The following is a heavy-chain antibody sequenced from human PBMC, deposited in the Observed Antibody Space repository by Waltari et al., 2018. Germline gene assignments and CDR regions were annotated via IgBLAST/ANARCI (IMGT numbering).Heavy chain of an antibody. CDR3: ASSAAGIYYFDY. CDR1: GGTFSSYA. J-gene: IGHJ4*02. D-gene: IGHD6-13*01. CDR2: IIPILGTS. V-gene: IGHV1-69*05. Sequence: QVQLVQSGAEVKKPGSSVKVSCKASGGTFSSYAISWVRQAPGQGLEWMGGIIPILGTSNYAQKFQGRVTITTDESTSTAYMELSSLRSEDTAVYYCASSAAGIYYFDYWGQGTLVTVSS.